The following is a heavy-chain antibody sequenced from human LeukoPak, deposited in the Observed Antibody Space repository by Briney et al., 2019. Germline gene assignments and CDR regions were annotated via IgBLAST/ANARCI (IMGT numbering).Heavy chain of an antibody. CDR2: ISYDGSNK. Sequence: GRSLRLSCAASGFTFSSYGMHWVRQAPGKGLEWVAVISYDGSNKYYADSVKGRFTISRDNSKNTLYLQMNSLRAEDTAVYYCARDFRHILDYWGQGTLVTVSS. J-gene: IGHJ4*02. V-gene: IGHV3-30*19. CDR1: GFTFSSYG. D-gene: IGHD3-10*01. CDR3: ARDFRHILDY.